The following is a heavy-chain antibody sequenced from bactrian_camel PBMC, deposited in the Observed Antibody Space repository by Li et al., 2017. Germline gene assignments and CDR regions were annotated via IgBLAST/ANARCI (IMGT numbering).Heavy chain of an antibody. CDR3: AARISIACAIGYEYKI. Sequence: QVQLVESGGGTVQAGGALRLSCEASERMNSMGCFRQPPGKEREGVATIERNGRTRYADSVKGRFTISADNDKNIIYLQMNSLKPEDTAMYYCAARISIACAIGYEYKIWGQGTQVTVS. J-gene: IGHJ4*01. CDR1: ERMNS. CDR2: IERNGRT. V-gene: IGHV3S53*01. D-gene: IGHD1*01.